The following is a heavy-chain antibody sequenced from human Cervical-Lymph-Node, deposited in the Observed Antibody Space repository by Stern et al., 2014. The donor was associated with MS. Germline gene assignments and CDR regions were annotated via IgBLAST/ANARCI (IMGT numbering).Heavy chain of an antibody. Sequence: QVQLVESGGGVVQPGRSLRLSSAASGFSFSRYAMHWVRQAPGKGLEWVALIWYDGSNPYYADSVTGRFTISREHFKNKLYLQMNSLRAEDTAVYYCASAYSSSHYYFDYWGQGTLFTVSS. V-gene: IGHV3-33*01. CDR1: GFSFSRYA. CDR3: ASAYSSSHYYFDY. CDR2: IWYDGSNP. D-gene: IGHD6-13*01. J-gene: IGHJ4*02.